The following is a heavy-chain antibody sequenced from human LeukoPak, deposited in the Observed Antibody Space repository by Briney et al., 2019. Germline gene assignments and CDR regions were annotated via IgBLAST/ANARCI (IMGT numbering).Heavy chain of an antibody. V-gene: IGHV1-46*01. CDR2: INPSGGST. CDR3: AMPGYYYDSSTSVLDY. D-gene: IGHD3-22*01. J-gene: IGHJ4*02. CDR1: GYTFTSYY. Sequence: ASVKVSCKASGYTFTSYYMHWVRQAPGQGLEWMGIINPSGGSTSYAQKFQGRVTMTRDTSTGTVYMVLSSLRSEDTAVYYCAMPGYYYDSSTSVLDYWGQGTLVTVSS.